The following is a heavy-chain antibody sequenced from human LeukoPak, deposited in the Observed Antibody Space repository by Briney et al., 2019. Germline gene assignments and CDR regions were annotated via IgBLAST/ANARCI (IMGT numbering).Heavy chain of an antibody. V-gene: IGHV4-4*07. CDR1: GGSISSYY. J-gene: IGHJ4*02. CDR3: ARDRERGYDFDY. CDR2: IYTSGST. Sequence: SETLSLTCTVSGGSISSYYWSWIRQPAGKGLEWIGRIYTSGSTNYNPSLKSRVTMSVDTSKNQYSLKLGSVTAADTAVYYCARDRERGYDFDYWGQGTLVTVSS. D-gene: IGHD5-12*01.